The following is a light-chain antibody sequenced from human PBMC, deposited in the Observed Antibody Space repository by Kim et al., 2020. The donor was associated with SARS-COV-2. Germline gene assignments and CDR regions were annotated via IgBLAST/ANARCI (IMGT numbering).Light chain of an antibody. CDR1: QSVSSY. CDR3: QQRSNWYT. J-gene: IGKJ2*01. V-gene: IGKV3-11*01. Sequence: EIVLTQSPATLSLSPGERATLSCRASQSVSSYLAWYQQKPGQAPRLLIYDASNRATGIPARFSGSGSGTDFTLTISSLEPEDFAVYYCQQRSNWYTFGQVNKLEI. CDR2: DAS.